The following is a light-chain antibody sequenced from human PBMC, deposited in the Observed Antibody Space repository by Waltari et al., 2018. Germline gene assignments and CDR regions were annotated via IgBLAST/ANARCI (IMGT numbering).Light chain of an antibody. V-gene: IGLV6-57*02. Sequence: NFMLTQPHSVSESPGKTVTISCTASSGSIASNHVQWHQRRPESGPKTLIYEDTKRPAGVPDRLSGSSDSSSNSASLTIAARKPEDEADYYCQSFQSSQTVFGGGTKLTVL. J-gene: IGLJ3*02. CDR3: QSFQSSQTV. CDR2: EDT. CDR1: SGSIASNH.